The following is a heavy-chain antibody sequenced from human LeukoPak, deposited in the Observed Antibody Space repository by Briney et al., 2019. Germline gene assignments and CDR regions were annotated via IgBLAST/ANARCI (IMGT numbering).Heavy chain of an antibody. CDR1: GGSISSYY. D-gene: IGHD6-19*01. Sequence: SETLSLTCTVSGGSISSYYWSWIRQPAGKGLEWIGPIYTSGSTNYNPSLKSRVTMSVDTSKNQFSLKLSSVTAADTAVYYFARVGSSVAGTKWFDPWGQGTLVTVSS. CDR2: IYTSGST. CDR3: ARVGSSVAGTKWFDP. V-gene: IGHV4-4*07. J-gene: IGHJ5*02.